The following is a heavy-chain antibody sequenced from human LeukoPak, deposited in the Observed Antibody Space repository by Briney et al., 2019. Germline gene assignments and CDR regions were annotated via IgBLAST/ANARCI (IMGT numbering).Heavy chain of an antibody. CDR3: ARVGVLGSLQWSYFDY. J-gene: IGHJ4*02. Sequence: SMKVSCKASGGTFSSYAISWVRQAPGQGLEWMGGIIPIFGTANYAQKFQGRVTITADESTSTAYMELSSLRSEDTAVYNCARVGVLGSLQWSYFDYWAREPWSPSPQ. CDR1: GGTFSSYA. V-gene: IGHV1-69*13. D-gene: IGHD3-16*01. CDR2: IIPIFGTA.